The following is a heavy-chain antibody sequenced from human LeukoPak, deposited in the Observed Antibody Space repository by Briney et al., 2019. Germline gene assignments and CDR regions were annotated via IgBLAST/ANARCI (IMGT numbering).Heavy chain of an antibody. CDR2: IYPRDGST. CDR3: ARDPYGSGWYASNWFDP. CDR1: GYTFTSNY. J-gene: IGHJ5*02. Sequence: ASVKVSCKASGYTFTSNYIHWVRQAPGQGLEWMGMIYPRDGSTSYAQKFQDRVTMTTDTSTSTAYMELRSLRSDDTAVYYCARDPYGSGWYASNWFDPWGQGTLVTVSS. D-gene: IGHD6-19*01. V-gene: IGHV1-46*01.